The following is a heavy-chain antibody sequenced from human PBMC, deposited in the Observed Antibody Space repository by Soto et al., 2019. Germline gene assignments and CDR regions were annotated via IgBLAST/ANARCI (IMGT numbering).Heavy chain of an antibody. CDR1: GFSFSNYW. Sequence: VQLVESGGGLVQPGGSLRLSCAASGFSFSNYWIHWVRQAPGKGLVWVSRIKTDGSSTDYAASVKGRFTISRDNAKNNLYLQMNSLTAEDTAVYYCAKREGNTYGLFHWGQGTLVTVSS. CDR3: AKREGNTYGLFH. CDR2: IKTDGSST. D-gene: IGHD5-18*01. J-gene: IGHJ4*02. V-gene: IGHV3-74*01.